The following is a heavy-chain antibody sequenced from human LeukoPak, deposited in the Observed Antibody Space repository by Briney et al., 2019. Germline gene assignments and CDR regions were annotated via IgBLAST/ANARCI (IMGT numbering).Heavy chain of an antibody. CDR2: IYYSGST. Sequence: SETLSLTCTVSGGSISSYYWSWIRQPPGKGLEWIGSIYYSGSTYYNPSPKSRVTISVDTSKNQFSLKLSSVTAADTAVYYCARDGRYYDFWSGYYFDYWGQGTLVTVSS. J-gene: IGHJ4*02. V-gene: IGHV4-39*02. CDR1: GGSISSYY. CDR3: ARDGRYYDFWSGYYFDY. D-gene: IGHD3-3*01.